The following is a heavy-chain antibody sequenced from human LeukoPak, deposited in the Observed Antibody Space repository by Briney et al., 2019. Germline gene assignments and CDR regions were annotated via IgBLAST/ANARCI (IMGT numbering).Heavy chain of an antibody. CDR3: ARRRKVVRAGFDY. V-gene: IGHV4-34*01. J-gene: IGHJ4*02. CDR2: INHSGTT. CDR1: GGSFSSYF. D-gene: IGHD2-21*01. Sequence: PSETLSLTCAGYGGSFSSYFWTWLRQTPGKGREWIGEINHSGTTNYNPSLKSRVTMSVDTSKDQFSLKLMSVTAADTGVYYCARRRKVVRAGFDYWGQGTRVIVSS.